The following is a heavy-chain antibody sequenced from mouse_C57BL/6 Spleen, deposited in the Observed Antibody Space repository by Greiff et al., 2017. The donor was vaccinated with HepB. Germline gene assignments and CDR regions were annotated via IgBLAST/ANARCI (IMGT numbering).Heavy chain of an antibody. CDR2: ISDGGSYT. J-gene: IGHJ3*01. CDR1: GFTFSSYA. V-gene: IGHV5-4*01. D-gene: IGHD2-4*01. CDR3: ARVDDYDWFAY. Sequence: EVQWVESGGGLVKPGGSLKLSCAASGFTFSSYAMSWVRQTPEKRLEWVATISDGGSYTYYPDNVKGRFTISRDNAKNNLYLQMSHLKSEDTAMYYCARVDDYDWFAYWGQGTLVTVSA.